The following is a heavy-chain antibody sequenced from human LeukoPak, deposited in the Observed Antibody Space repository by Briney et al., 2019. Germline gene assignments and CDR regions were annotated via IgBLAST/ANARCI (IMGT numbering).Heavy chain of an antibody. D-gene: IGHD3-10*01. V-gene: IGHV1-18*01. Sequence: ASVKVSCKDSGYTFTSYGISWVRQAPGQGLEWMGWISAYNGNTNYAQRLQGRVTMTTDTSTSTAYMELRSLRSDDTAVYYCARAPLLWFGELLYVPDYYYGMDVWGQGTTVTVSS. CDR1: GYTFTSYG. CDR2: ISAYNGNT. J-gene: IGHJ6*02. CDR3: ARAPLLWFGELLYVPDYYYGMDV.